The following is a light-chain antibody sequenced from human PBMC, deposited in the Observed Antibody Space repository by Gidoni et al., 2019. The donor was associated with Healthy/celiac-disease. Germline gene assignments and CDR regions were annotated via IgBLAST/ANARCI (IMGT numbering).Light chain of an antibody. V-gene: IGLV3-1*01. CDR3: QAWDSSTVL. J-gene: IGLJ2*01. Sequence: SYELTQPPSVSVSPGQTASITCSGDKLGDKYACWYQQKPGQSPVMIIYQDSKRPSGIPERFSGSNSGNTAPLPISGTQAMDEADYYCQAWDSSTVLFGGGTKLTVL. CDR1: KLGDKY. CDR2: QDS.